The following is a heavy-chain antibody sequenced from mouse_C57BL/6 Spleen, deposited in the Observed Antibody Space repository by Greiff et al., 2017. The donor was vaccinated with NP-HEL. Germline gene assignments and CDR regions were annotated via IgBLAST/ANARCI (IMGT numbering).Heavy chain of an antibody. V-gene: IGHV1-81*01. Sequence: QVQLQQSGAELARPGASVKLSCKASGYTFTSYGISWVKQRTGQGLEWIGGIYPRSGNTYYNEKFKGKATLTADKSSSTAYMELRSLTSEDSEVYCCARSAGSSYVDWYFDVWGTGTTVTVSS. CDR2: IYPRSGNT. CDR1: GYTFTSYG. CDR3: ARSAGSSYVDWYFDV. J-gene: IGHJ1*03. D-gene: IGHD1-1*01.